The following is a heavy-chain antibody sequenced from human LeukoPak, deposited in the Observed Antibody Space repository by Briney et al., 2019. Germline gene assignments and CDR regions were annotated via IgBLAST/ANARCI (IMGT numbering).Heavy chain of an antibody. V-gene: IGHV3-30*18. D-gene: IGHD6-13*01. CDR1: GFTFSSYG. CDR2: ISYDGSNK. CDR3: AKDGAGEAAAAGDY. Sequence: GGSLRLSCAASGFTFSSYGMHWVRQAPGKGLEWVAVISYDGSNKYYADSVKGRFTISRDNSKNTLYLQMNSLRAEDTAVYYCAKDGAGEAAAAGDYWGRGTLVTVPS. J-gene: IGHJ4*02.